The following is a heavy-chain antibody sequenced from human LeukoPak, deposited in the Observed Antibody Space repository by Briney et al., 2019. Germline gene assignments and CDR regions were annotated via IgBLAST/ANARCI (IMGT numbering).Heavy chain of an antibody. Sequence: VASVKVSCKASGGTFSSYAISWVRQAPGQGLEWMGGIIPIFGTANYAQKFQGRVTITADESTSTAYMELSSLRSEDTAVYYCSYGDKRGFDYWGQGTLVTVSS. CDR2: IIPIFGTA. J-gene: IGHJ4*02. V-gene: IGHV1-69*13. CDR3: SYGDKRGFDY. CDR1: GGTFSSYA. D-gene: IGHD4-17*01.